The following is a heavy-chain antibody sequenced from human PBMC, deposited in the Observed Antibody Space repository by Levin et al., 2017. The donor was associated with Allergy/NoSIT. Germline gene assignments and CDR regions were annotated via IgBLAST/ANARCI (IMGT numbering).Heavy chain of an antibody. J-gene: IGHJ3*02. CDR1: EFTFDEYG. D-gene: IGHD4-17*01. V-gene: IGHV3-9*01. CDR3: AKNFRSLRSYDAFDI. CDR2: ISWNSGSI. Sequence: GGSLRLSCAASEFTFDEYGMHWVRQAPGKGLEWVSGISWNSGSIDYADSVKGRFTISRDNAKNSLYLQMNSLRAEDTALYYCAKNFRSLRSYDAFDIWGQGTMVTVSS.